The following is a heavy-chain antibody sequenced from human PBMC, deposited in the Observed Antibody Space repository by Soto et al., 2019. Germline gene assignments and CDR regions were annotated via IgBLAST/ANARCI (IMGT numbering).Heavy chain of an antibody. V-gene: IGHV3-23*01. CDR3: AKDDFTDRGVDYFGY. Sequence: PGGCLRLFCAASGFSFTNFAMSWVRQAPGKGLEWVAGIGASGDITWYADSVKGRLSISRDNSKNTLYLQLNSLRFEDTAVYYCAKDDFTDRGVDYFGYRGQVPLFT. J-gene: IGHJ4*02. CDR2: IGASGDIT. D-gene: IGHD2-8*02. CDR1: GFSFTNFA.